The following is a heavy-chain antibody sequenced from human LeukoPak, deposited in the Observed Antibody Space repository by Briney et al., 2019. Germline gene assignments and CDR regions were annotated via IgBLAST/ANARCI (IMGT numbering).Heavy chain of an antibody. CDR3: ARGGNYGDYDGSFDY. CDR1: GGSISSYY. V-gene: IGHV4-59*08. Sequence: ASETLSLTCTVSGGSISSYYWSWIRQPPGKGLEWIRYLYYSGSTKYNPSLRSRVTISVDTSKNYFTLKLSSVTAADTAVYYCARGGNYGDYDGSFDYWGQGTLVTVSS. D-gene: IGHD4-17*01. J-gene: IGHJ4*02. CDR2: LYYSGST.